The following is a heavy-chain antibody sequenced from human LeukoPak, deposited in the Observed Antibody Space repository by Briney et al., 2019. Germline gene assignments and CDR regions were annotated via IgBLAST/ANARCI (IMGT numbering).Heavy chain of an antibody. CDR1: RFTFSNYA. CDR2: ISGSATST. CDR3: AKEQSGYFSGGNYYKDY. J-gene: IGHJ4*02. D-gene: IGHD2-15*01. Sequence: GGSLRLSCAASRFTFSNYAMSWVRQAPGKGPEWVSVISGSATSTHYADSVKGRFTISRDNSKNTLYLHMNSLRAEDTALYYCAKEQSGYFSGGNYYKDYWGQGTLVTVSS. V-gene: IGHV3-23*01.